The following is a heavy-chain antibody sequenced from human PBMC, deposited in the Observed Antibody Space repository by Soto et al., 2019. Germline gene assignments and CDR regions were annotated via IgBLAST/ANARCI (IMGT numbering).Heavy chain of an antibody. V-gene: IGHV3-33*01. CDR3: ARDKWPAGGHFDS. J-gene: IGHJ4*02. CDR1: GFTFNNNG. D-gene: IGHD2-15*01. CDR2: VWYDGTTK. Sequence: QAQLVESGGGVVQPGKSLRLSCAASGFTFNNNGMHWVRQAPGKGLEWVAVVWYDGTTKDYAESVKGRFVISRDNSKNMVYLQMSLLRADDSAIYYCARDKWPAGGHFDSWGQGVPVTFSS.